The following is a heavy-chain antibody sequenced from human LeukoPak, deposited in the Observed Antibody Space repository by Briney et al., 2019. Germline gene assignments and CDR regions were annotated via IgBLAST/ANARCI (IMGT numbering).Heavy chain of an antibody. CDR2: IYNGGST. CDR3: ARGGYTYGSGYYYGMDV. CDR1: GFTVSSNY. V-gene: IGHV3-53*01. J-gene: IGHJ6*02. Sequence: PGGSLRLSCAASGFTVSSNYMSWVRQAPGKGLEWVSVIYNGGSTYYADSVKSRFTISRDNSKNTLYLQMNSLRAEDTAVYYCARGGYTYGSGYYYGMDVWGQGTTVTVSS. D-gene: IGHD5-18*01.